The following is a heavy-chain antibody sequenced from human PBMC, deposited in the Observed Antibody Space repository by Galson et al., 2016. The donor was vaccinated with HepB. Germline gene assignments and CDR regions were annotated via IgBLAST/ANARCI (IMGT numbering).Heavy chain of an antibody. CDR1: GFIFTNYN. CDR2: ISSSGRSI. V-gene: IGHV3-21*01. J-gene: IGHJ4*02. CDR3: ARGDYGDLRLVRVAFDY. D-gene: IGHD4-17*01. Sequence: SLRLSCAASGFIFTNYNLNWVRQSPGEGLQWVSSISSSGRSISYADSVTGRFTISRDTAKSSVFLQMDSLRAEDTAVYYCARGDYGDLRLVRVAFDYWGQGTLVTVSS.